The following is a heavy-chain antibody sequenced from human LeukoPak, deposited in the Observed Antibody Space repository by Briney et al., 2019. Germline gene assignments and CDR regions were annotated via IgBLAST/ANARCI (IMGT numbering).Heavy chain of an antibody. Sequence: GASVKVSCKASGYTFTSYGISWVRQAPGQGLEWMGWISAYNGNTNYAQKLQGRVTMTTDTSTSTAYMELRSLRSDDTALYYCAKDMGPLGYCSSTSCYSIAFDIWGQGTMVTVSS. V-gene: IGHV1-18*01. D-gene: IGHD2-2*03. J-gene: IGHJ3*02. CDR2: ISAYNGNT. CDR3: AKDMGPLGYCSSTSCYSIAFDI. CDR1: GYTFTSYG.